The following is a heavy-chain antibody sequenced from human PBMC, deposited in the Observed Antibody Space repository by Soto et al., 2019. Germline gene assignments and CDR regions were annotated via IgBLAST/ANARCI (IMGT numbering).Heavy chain of an antibody. J-gene: IGHJ4*02. V-gene: IGHV1-69*04. CDR2: IIPILGIA. CDR1: GGTFSSYT. CDR3: ARDQKGYYDSSGYFAPGY. D-gene: IGHD3-22*01. Sequence: SVKVSCKASGGTFSSYTISWVRQAPGQGLEWMGRIIPILGIANYAQKFQGRVTITADKSTSTAYMELSSLRSEDTAVFYCARDQKGYYDSSGYFAPGYWGQGTLVTVSS.